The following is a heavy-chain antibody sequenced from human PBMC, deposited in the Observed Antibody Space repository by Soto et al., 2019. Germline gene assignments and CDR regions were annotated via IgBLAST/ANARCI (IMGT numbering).Heavy chain of an antibody. CDR3: ATEPIYYNDGSGYYPLGH. J-gene: IGHJ4*02. V-gene: IGHV1-18*04. CDR1: GYSFATYG. CDR2: ISAHNGDT. Sequence: ASVKVSCKASGYSFATYGFSWVRQAPGQGLECVGWISAHNGDTHYSQKFQGRVTLTTDTSTNTGYMELRSLTSDDTAGYFCATEPIYYNDGSGYYPLGHWGQGTQVTVSS. D-gene: IGHD3-22*01.